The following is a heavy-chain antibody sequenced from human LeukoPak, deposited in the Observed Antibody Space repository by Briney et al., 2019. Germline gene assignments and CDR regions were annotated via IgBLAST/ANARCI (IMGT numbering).Heavy chain of an antibody. CDR2: FYPGGTT. V-gene: IGHV3-66*01. CDR1: GFTVSSNY. Sequence: GGSLRLSCAASGFTVSSNYMIWVRQPPGMGLEWVSVFYPGGTTYYADSVKGRFSISRGNSKNIVSLQMNSLRAEDTAVYYCARDALVPDGFDLWGQGTMVTVSS. CDR3: ARDALVPDGFDL. J-gene: IGHJ3*01. D-gene: IGHD6-13*01.